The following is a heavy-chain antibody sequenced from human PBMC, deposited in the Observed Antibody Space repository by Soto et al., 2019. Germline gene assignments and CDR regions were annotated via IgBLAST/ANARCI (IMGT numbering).Heavy chain of an antibody. V-gene: IGHV1-69*13. J-gene: IGHJ4*02. CDR3: ARDSGAKLSSS. CDR2: IVPIYRTA. Sequence: GASVKVSCKASGGTFSSCRFNWVRQARGQGLEWLGGIVPIYRTADYAQKFQGRVTITADESTRTVYMELSSLKSQDTALYYCARDSGAKLSSSWGQGTLVTVSS. CDR1: GGTFSSCR. D-gene: IGHD6-13*01.